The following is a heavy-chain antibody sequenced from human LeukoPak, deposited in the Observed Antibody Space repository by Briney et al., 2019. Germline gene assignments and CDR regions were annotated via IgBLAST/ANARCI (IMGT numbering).Heavy chain of an antibody. CDR2: IWNDGSNE. V-gene: IGHV3-33*01. Sequence: PGRSLRLSCAASEFSFSNYGMHWVRQAPGKGLEWVAVIWNDGSNEYYADSVKGRFTISRDNSKNTLYLQMNSLRAEDTAVYYCARDTKDWGSVFDYWGQGVLVTVSS. J-gene: IGHJ4*02. CDR1: EFSFSNYG. D-gene: IGHD7-27*01. CDR3: ARDTKDWGSVFDY.